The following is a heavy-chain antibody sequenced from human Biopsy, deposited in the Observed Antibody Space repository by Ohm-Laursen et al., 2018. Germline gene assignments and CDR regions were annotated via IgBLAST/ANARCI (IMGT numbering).Heavy chain of an antibody. V-gene: IGHV1-69*05. CDR3: ATKLTGYFHH. D-gene: IGHD3-9*01. J-gene: IGHJ1*01. Sequence: ASVKVSCNAPGGTFSNYGVNWVRQAPGQGLEWLGGNIPILGTGNYAQKFQDRVTVATDTSTSTATMELRSLRSDDTAVYYCATKLTGYFHHWGQGTLVIVSS. CDR2: NIPILGTG. CDR1: GGTFSNYG.